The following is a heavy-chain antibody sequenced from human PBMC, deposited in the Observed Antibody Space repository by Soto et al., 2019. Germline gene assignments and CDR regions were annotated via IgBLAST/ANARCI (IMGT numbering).Heavy chain of an antibody. Sequence: PSETLSLTCTVSGGSISSYYWSWIRQPPGKGLEWIGYIYYSGSTNYNPSLKSRVTISVDTSKNQFSLKLSSVTAADTAVYYCARTGYSYGLWYFDYWGQGTLVTVS. CDR1: GGSISSYY. CDR2: IYYSGST. J-gene: IGHJ4*02. D-gene: IGHD5-18*01. V-gene: IGHV4-59*01. CDR3: ARTGYSYGLWYFDY.